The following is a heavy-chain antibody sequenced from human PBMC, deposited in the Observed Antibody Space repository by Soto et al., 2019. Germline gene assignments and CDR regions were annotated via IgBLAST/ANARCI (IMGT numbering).Heavy chain of an antibody. V-gene: IGHV5-51*01. CDR2: IYPADSDT. Sequence: PGESLKISCNSSGYSFPSEWIGWVRQMPGKGLEWMGSIYPADSDTRYSPAFQGQVTISADKSIRTAYLQWNSLKASDTAMYYCARQGGGGYSGYTTPYYYYGMDVWGQGTKVTVYS. D-gene: IGHD5-12*01. J-gene: IGHJ6*02. CDR3: ARQGGGGYSGYTTPYYYYGMDV. CDR1: GYSFPSEW.